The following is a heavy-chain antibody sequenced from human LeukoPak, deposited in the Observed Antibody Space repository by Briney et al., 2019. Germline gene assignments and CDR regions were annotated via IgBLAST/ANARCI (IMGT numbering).Heavy chain of an antibody. V-gene: IGHV1-69*05. CDR1: GGTFSSYA. CDR3: ARVSDSSVTTYDY. Sequence: SVKVSCRASGGTFSSYAISWVRQAPGQGLEWMGEIIPIFGTANYAQKFQGRVTITTDESTSTAYMELSSLRSEDTAVYYYARVSDSSVTTYDYWGQGTLVTVSS. CDR2: IIPIFGTA. J-gene: IGHJ4*02. D-gene: IGHD4-17*01.